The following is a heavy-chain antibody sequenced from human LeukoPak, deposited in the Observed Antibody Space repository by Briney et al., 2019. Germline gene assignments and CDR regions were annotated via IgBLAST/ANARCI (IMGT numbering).Heavy chain of an antibody. Sequence: SETLSLTCTVSDGSMSPYYWSWIRQPPGKGLEWIGYIYYSGSTNYNPSLKSRVTISVDTSKNQFSLKLSSVTAADTAVYYCARVGTTYYYYYYMDVWGKGTTVTVSS. CDR1: DGSMSPYY. V-gene: IGHV4-59*01. CDR2: IYYSGST. D-gene: IGHD7-27*01. J-gene: IGHJ6*03. CDR3: ARVGTTYYYYYYMDV.